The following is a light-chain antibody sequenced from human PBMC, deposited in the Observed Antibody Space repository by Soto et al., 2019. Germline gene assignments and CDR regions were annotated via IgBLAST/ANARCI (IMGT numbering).Light chain of an antibody. J-gene: IGKJ1*01. Sequence: DIQMTQSPSTLSGSVGDRVTITCRASQTISSWLAWYQQKPGKAPKLLIYKASTLKSGVPSRFSGSGSGTEFTLTFSSLQPEDFSTYYCQHYNSYSEAFGQGTKVALK. CDR1: QTISSW. V-gene: IGKV1-5*03. CDR3: QHYNSYSEA. CDR2: KAS.